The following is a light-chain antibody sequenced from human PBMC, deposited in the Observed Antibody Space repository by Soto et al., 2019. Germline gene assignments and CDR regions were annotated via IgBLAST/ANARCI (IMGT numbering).Light chain of an antibody. CDR2: GAS. CDR1: QSVSNN. CDR3: QQYNNWWT. V-gene: IGKV3-15*01. Sequence: EIVMTQSPATLSVSPGERPTLSCRASQSVSNNLAWYQKKPGKAPRLLIYGASTRATGIPARFSGSGSGTEFTLTISSLQSEDFAVYYCQQYNNWWTFGQGTRVEIK. J-gene: IGKJ1*01.